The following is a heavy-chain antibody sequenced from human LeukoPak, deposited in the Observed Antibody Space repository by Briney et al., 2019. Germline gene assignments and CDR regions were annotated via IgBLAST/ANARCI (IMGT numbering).Heavy chain of an antibody. CDR2: VSGSGGAT. V-gene: IGHV3-23*01. Sequence: PGGSLRLSCAASGFTFNNHAMSWFRQAPGKGLEWVSAVSGSGGATYYADSVKGRFTISRDNSKDTLYLQMNSLRAEDTAVYYCAKDGRGSHSSGSYFDFWGQGTLVTVSS. CDR1: GFTFNNHA. CDR3: AKDGRGSHSSGSYFDF. J-gene: IGHJ4*02. D-gene: IGHD6-19*01.